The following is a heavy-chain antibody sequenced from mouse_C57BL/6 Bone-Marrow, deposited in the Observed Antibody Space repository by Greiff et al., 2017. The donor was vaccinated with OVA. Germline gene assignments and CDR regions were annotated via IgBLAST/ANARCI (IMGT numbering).Heavy chain of an antibody. CDR2: IYPGGGYT. V-gene: IGHV1-63*01. Sequence: QVQLKQSGAELVRPGTSVKMSCKASGYTFTNYWIGWAKQRPGHGLEWIGDIYPGGGYTNYNEKFKGKATLTADKSSSTAYMQFSSLTSEDSAIYYSARGSYSNYGFYWYFDVWGTGTTVTVSS. CDR1: GYTFTNYW. CDR3: ARGSYSNYGFYWYFDV. J-gene: IGHJ1*03. D-gene: IGHD2-5*01.